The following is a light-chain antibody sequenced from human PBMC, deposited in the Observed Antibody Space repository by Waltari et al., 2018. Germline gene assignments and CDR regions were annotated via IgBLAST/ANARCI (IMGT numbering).Light chain of an antibody. CDR3: QQYNRWPPGT. V-gene: IGKV3D-15*01. CDR1: ETIGSG. Sequence: TVVTQSPATLSVSPGERATLSCRTSETIGSGLAWYQQKPGQAPRLLSYRASPRAAGIPDRFSGFGSETEFTLTISSLQSEDSAVYYCQQYNRWPPGTFGQGTKVEI. J-gene: IGKJ1*01. CDR2: RAS.